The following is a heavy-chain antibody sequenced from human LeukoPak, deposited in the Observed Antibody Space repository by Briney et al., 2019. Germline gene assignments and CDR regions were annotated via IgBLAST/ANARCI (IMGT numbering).Heavy chain of an antibody. J-gene: IGHJ4*02. CDR2: FDPEDGET. CDR3: ASGDIVVVPAARWSGSFDY. D-gene: IGHD2-2*01. V-gene: IGHV1-24*01. Sequence: ASVTVSCKVSGYTLTELSMHWVRQAPGKGHEWMGGFDPEDGETIYAQKFQGRVTMTEDTSTDTAYMELSSLRSEDTAVYYCASGDIVVVPAARWSGSFDYWGQGTLVTVSS. CDR1: GYTLTELS.